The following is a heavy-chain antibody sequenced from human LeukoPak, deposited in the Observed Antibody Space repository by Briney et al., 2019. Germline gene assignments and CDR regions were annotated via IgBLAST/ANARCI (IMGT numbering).Heavy chain of an antibody. Sequence: SQTLSLTCTVSGGSISSGDYYWSWVRQPPGKGLEWIGYIYYSGSTYYNPSLKSRVTISLDTSKNQFSLKLSSVTAADTAVYYCAGHHPRNTVDFWGQGTLVTVSS. J-gene: IGHJ4*02. CDR2: IYYSGST. D-gene: IGHD2-8*02. CDR1: GGSISSGDYY. CDR3: AGHHPRNTVDF. V-gene: IGHV4-30-4*01.